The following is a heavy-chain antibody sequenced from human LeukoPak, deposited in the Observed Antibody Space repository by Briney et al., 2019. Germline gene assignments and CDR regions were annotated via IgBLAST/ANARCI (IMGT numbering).Heavy chain of an antibody. CDR2: IYSDGTT. CDR1: GFTVSNNY. Sequence: PGGSLRLSCAASGFTVSNNYMSWIRQAPGKKLEWVSDIYSDGTTFYADSVKGRFTISRDNSKNTLYLQMNSLRVDDTAVYYCTRELASWGQGTLVTVSS. J-gene: IGHJ5*02. V-gene: IGHV3-53*01. CDR3: TRELAS.